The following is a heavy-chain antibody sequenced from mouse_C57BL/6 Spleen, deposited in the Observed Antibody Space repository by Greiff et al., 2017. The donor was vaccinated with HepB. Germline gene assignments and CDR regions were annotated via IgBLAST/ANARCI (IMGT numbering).Heavy chain of an antibody. J-gene: IGHJ4*01. CDR2: IYPGDGDT. V-gene: IGHV1-82*01. CDR3: ASIYYDYPYAMDY. Sequence: QVQLQQSGPELVKPGASVKISCKASGYAFSSSWMNWVKQRPGKGLEWIGRIYPGDGDTNYNGKFKGKATLTADKSSSTAYMQLSSLTSEDSAVYFCASIYYDYPYAMDYWGQGTSVTVSS. CDR1: GYAFSSSW. D-gene: IGHD2-4*01.